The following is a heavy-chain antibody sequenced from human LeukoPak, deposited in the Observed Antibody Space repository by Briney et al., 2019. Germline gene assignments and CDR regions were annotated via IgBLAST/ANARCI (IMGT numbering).Heavy chain of an antibody. V-gene: IGHV1-18*01. J-gene: IGHJ4*02. CDR2: ISAYNGNT. CDR1: GYTFTSYG. D-gene: IGHD3-10*01. CDR3: ARDGRFGELFDY. Sequence: ASVKVSCKASGYTFTSYGISWVRKAPGQGLEWMGWISAYNGNTNYAQKFQDRVTMTTDTSTSTAYMELRSLRSDDTAVYYCARDGRFGELFDYWGQGTLVTVSS.